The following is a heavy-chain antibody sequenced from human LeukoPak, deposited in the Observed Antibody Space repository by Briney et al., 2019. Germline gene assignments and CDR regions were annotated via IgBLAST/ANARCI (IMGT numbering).Heavy chain of an antibody. CDR2: ISFDGSDK. J-gene: IGHJ4*02. D-gene: IGHD3-10*01. Sequence: GGSLRLSCAAAGFTFNSFPMHWVRQAPGKGLEWVGLISFDGSDKSYADSVEGRFTISRDNSKNTLYLQMNSLSAEDTAVYYCARVLGFGSPPAYWGQGTLVSVSS. V-gene: IGHV3-30*04. CDR1: GFTFNSFP. CDR3: ARVLGFGSPPAY.